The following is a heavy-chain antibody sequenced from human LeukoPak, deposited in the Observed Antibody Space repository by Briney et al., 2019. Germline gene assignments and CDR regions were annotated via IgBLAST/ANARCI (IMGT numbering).Heavy chain of an antibody. J-gene: IGHJ4*02. CDR3: ARARIGYNTVNFDY. V-gene: IGHV1-8*01. Sequence: ASVKVSCKASGYTFTSYDINWVRQATGQGLEWMGWMNPNSGNTGYAQKFQGRVTMTRNTSISTAYMELSSLRSEDTAVYYCARARIGYNTVNFDYWGQGTLLTVSS. CDR1: GYTFTSYD. CDR2: MNPNSGNT. D-gene: IGHD5-24*01.